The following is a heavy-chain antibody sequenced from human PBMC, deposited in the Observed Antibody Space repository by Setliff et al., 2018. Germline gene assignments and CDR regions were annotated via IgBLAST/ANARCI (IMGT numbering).Heavy chain of an antibody. V-gene: IGHV4-31*03. CDR3: ARGTKTMVINYWYFDV. D-gene: IGHD4-17*01. CDR2: IYYSGST. J-gene: IGHJ2*01. CDR1: GGSISSGGYY. Sequence: PSETLSLTCTVSGGSISSGGYYWSWIRQHPGRGLEWIGYIYYSGSTYYNPSLKSRVTISVDTSKNQFSLKLNSVTAADTAVYHCARGTKTMVINYWYFDVWGRGTPVTVSS.